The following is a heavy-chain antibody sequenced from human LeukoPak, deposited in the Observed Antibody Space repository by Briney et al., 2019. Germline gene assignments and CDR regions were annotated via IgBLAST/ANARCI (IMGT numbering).Heavy chain of an antibody. CDR3: ARALGAYTTGWYIPAL. J-gene: IGHJ4*02. V-gene: IGHV1-18*01. CDR2: ISAYNGDT. Sequence: ASVTVSCKTSGYTFANYGITWVRQAPGQGLEWMGWISAYNGDTNYAQKLQGRVTMTTDTSASTAYMELRRLRSDDTAVYFCARALGAYTTGWYIPALWGQGTLVTVSS. CDR1: GYTFANYG. D-gene: IGHD6-19*01.